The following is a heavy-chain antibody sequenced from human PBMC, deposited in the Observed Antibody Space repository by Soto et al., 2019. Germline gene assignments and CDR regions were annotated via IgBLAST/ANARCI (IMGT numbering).Heavy chain of an antibody. V-gene: IGHV3-11*05. CDR2: ISSSSSYT. J-gene: IGHJ6*02. D-gene: IGHD6-13*01. CDR3: ARDKFGIAADYGMDV. Sequence: GGSLRLSCAASGFTFSDYYMSWIRQAPGKGLEWVSYISSSSSYTNYADSVKGRFTISRDNAKNSLYLQMNSLRAEDTAVYYCARDKFGIAADYGMDVWGQGTTVTVSS. CDR1: GFTFSDYY.